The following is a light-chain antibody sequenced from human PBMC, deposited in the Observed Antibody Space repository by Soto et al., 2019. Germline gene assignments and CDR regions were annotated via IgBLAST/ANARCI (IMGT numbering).Light chain of an antibody. V-gene: IGKV3-20*01. Sequence: EIVLTQSQGTLSLSPGDRATLSCRASHSINTSFLAWFQQKPGQAPRLLIYAASTRATGIPDRFSGSASETDFTLTINRLEPEDSAVYYCQQYASAPFSLGPGTKVDIK. CDR3: QQYASAPFS. CDR1: HSINTSF. CDR2: AAS. J-gene: IGKJ3*01.